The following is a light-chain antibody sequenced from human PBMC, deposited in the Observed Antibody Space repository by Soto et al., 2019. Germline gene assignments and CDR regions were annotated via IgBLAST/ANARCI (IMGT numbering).Light chain of an antibody. CDR1: QCIRTD. Sequence: IQLTASPTTLSSFTGDRGTITFRASQCIRTDLGWYQQKPGKAPKLLVYAASNLQGGVPSRFSGSGSGTDFTLTIISLQPEDFVTDYCLQENTYRLTFGGGTKVDI. CDR2: AAS. CDR3: LQENTYRLT. J-gene: IGKJ4*01. V-gene: IGKV1-6*01.